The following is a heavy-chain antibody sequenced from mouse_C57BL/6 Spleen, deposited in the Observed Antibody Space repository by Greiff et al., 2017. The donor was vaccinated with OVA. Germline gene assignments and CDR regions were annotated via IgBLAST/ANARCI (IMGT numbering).Heavy chain of an antibody. D-gene: IGHD1-1*01. CDR3: ARSGYYGSSYGAMDY. CDR2: IYPGSGST. Sequence: QVQLQQPGAELVKPGASVKMSCKASGYTFTSYWITWVKQRPGQGLEWIGDIYPGSGSTNYNEKFKSKATLTVDTSSSTAYMQLSSLTSEDSAVYYGARSGYYGSSYGAMDYWGQGTSVTVSS. J-gene: IGHJ4*01. V-gene: IGHV1-55*01. CDR1: GYTFTSYW.